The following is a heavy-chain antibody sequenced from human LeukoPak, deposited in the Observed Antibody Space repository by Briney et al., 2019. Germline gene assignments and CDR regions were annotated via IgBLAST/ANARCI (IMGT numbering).Heavy chain of an antibody. Sequence: ASVKVSCKASGYTFTGYYMHWVRQAPGQGLEWMGWINPNSGGTNYAQKFQGRVTMTRDTSISTAYMELMSLRSDDTAVYYCATSGYSSGWYVVDYWGQGTLVTVSS. CDR1: GYTFTGYY. V-gene: IGHV1-2*02. D-gene: IGHD6-19*01. CDR2: INPNSGGT. CDR3: ATSGYSSGWYVVDY. J-gene: IGHJ4*02.